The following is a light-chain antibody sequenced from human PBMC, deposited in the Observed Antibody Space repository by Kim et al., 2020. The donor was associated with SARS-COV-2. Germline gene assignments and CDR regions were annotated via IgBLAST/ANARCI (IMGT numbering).Light chain of an antibody. V-gene: IGLV2-11*01. CDR1: SSEVGGYNY. J-gene: IGLJ3*02. CDR3: CSYAGSYPWV. CDR2: DVS. Sequence: GQSVTISCTGTSSEVGGYNYVSWYQQHPGKAPKLMIYDVSKRPSGVPDRFSGSKSGNTASLTISGLQAEDEADYYCCSYAGSYPWVFGGGTQLTVL.